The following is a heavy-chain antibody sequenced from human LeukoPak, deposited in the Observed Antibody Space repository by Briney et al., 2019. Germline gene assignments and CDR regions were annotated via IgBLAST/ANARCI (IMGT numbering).Heavy chain of an antibody. V-gene: IGHV4-38-2*02. Sequence: SETLSLTCTVSGYSISSGYYWGWIRQPPGKGLEWIGEIYHSGSTNYNPSLKSRVTISVDKSKNQFSLKLSSVTAADTAVYYCARDYYDSSGYPNYYYYMDVWGKGTTVTVSS. CDR1: GYSISSGYY. D-gene: IGHD3-22*01. CDR3: ARDYYDSSGYPNYYYYMDV. CDR2: IYHSGST. J-gene: IGHJ6*03.